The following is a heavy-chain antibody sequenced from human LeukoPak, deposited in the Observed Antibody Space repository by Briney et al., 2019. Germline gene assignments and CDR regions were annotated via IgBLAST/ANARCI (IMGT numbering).Heavy chain of an antibody. Sequence: SETLSLTCTVSGGSISSHYWSWIRQPPGKGLEWIGYIYYSGSTNYNPSLKSRVTISVDTSKNQFSLKLSSVTAADTAVYYCARGIAARLYYFDYWGQGTLVTVSS. J-gene: IGHJ4*02. V-gene: IGHV4-59*11. CDR1: GGSISSHY. CDR2: IYYSGST. CDR3: ARGIAARLYYFDY. D-gene: IGHD6-6*01.